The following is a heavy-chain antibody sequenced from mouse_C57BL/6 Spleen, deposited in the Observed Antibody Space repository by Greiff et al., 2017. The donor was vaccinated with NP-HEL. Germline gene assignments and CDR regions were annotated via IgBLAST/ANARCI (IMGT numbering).Heavy chain of an antibody. CDR3: ARWLLREGAYAMDY. CDR2: INPNNGGT. CDR1: GYTFTDYY. D-gene: IGHD2-3*01. Sequence: EVKLQQSGPELVKPGASVKISCKASGYTFTDYYMNWVKQSHGKSLEWIGDINPNNGGTSYNQKFKGKATLTVAKSSSTAYMELRSLTSEDSAVYDGARWLLREGAYAMDYWGQGTSVTVSS. J-gene: IGHJ4*01. V-gene: IGHV1-26*01.